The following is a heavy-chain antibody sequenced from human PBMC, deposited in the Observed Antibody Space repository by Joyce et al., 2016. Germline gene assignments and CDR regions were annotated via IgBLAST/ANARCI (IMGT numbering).Heavy chain of an antibody. Sequence: QVQLVQSGAEVKKPGSSVKVSCKASGGTFSSYAISWVRQAPGQGLEWMGGISPILGTANDAQKVQGRVTITADESTSTAYMELSSLRSEDTAVYYCARGGSCSGGTCYSSAYYYYGMDVWGQGTTVTVSS. J-gene: IGHJ6*02. CDR2: ISPILGTA. V-gene: IGHV1-69*11. D-gene: IGHD2-15*01. CDR1: GGTFSSYA. CDR3: ARGGSCSGGTCYSSAYYYYGMDV.